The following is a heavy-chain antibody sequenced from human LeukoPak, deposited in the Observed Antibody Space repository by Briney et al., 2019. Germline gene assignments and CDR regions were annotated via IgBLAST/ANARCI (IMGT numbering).Heavy chain of an antibody. V-gene: IGHV4-34*01. J-gene: IGHJ4*02. CDR1: GGSFSGYY. CDR2: VNHSGST. Sequence: SSETLSLTCAVYGGSFSGYYWSWIRQPPGKGLEWIGEVNHSGSTNYNPSLKSRVTISVDTSKNQFSLKLSSVTAADTAVYYCARGTMTTVTYYFDYWGQGTLVTVSS. CDR3: ARGTMTTVTYYFDY. D-gene: IGHD4-17*01.